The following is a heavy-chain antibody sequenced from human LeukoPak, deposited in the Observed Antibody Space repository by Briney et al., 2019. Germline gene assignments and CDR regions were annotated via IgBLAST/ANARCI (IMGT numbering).Heavy chain of an antibody. CDR1: GFTFSSYW. Sequence: GGSLRLSCAASGFTFSSYWMHWVRQAPGKGLVWVSRINSDGSSTSYADSVKGRFTISRDNSKNTLYLQMNSLRAEDTAVYYCAKDPSFRPGYFDYWGQGTLVTVSS. CDR3: AKDPSFRPGYFDY. CDR2: INSDGSST. J-gene: IGHJ4*02. V-gene: IGHV3-74*01.